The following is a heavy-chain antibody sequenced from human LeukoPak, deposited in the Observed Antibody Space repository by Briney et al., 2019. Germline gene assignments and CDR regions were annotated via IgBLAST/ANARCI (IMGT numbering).Heavy chain of an antibody. J-gene: IGHJ4*02. V-gene: IGHV4-34*01. CDR2: INHSGST. CDR1: GGSFNGYY. D-gene: IGHD4-23*01. CDR3: ARGTGVTNNCFDY. Sequence: SETLSLTCAVYGGSFNGYYWSWIRQPQGKGLEWIGEINHSGSTNYNPSLKSRVTISVDTSKNQFSLKLSSVTAADTAVYYCARGTGVTNNCFDYWGQGTLVTVSS.